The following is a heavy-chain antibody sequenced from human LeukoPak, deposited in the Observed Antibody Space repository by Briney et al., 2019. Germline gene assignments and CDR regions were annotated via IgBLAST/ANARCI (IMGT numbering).Heavy chain of an antibody. CDR2: ISEKGGST. D-gene: IGHD2/OR15-2a*01. J-gene: IGHJ4*02. V-gene: IGHV3-23*01. Sequence: GGSLRLSCVVSGISLSNYAMTWVRQAPGKGLEWVSYISEKGGSTTYADSVKGRFTISRDTSLNTMYLQTNNLRAEDTAVYFCAKRGVVIRGLLVIGYHQEAYHYDFWGQGALVTVSS. CDR1: GISLSNYA. CDR3: AKRGVVIRGLLVIGYHQEAYHYDF.